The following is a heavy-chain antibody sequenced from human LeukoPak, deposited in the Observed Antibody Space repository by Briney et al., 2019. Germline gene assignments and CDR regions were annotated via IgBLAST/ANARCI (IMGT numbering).Heavy chain of an antibody. CDR2: TYYSSKWYN. J-gene: IGHJ6*03. V-gene: IGHV6-1*01. Sequence: SQTLSLTCAISGDSVSSNSAAWNWIRQSPSRGLEWLGRTYYSSKWYNDYAVSVKSRITINPDTSKKQFSLQLNSVTPEDTAVYYCARDVTKGGYDFGYMDVWGKGTTVTVSS. D-gene: IGHD5-12*01. CDR1: GDSVSSNSAA. CDR3: ARDVTKGGYDFGYMDV.